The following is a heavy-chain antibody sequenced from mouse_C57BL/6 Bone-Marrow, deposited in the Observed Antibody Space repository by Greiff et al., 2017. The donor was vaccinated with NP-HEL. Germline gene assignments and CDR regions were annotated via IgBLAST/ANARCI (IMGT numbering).Heavy chain of an antibody. CDR1: GFTFSSYG. V-gene: IGHV5-6*01. CDR3: ARPEDYSNYEAY. D-gene: IGHD2-5*01. J-gene: IGHJ3*01. CDR2: ISSGGSYT. Sequence: EVKLVESGGDLVKPGGSLKLSCAASGFTFSSYGMSWVRQTPDKRLEWVATISSGGSYTYYPDSVKGRFTISRDNAKNTLYLQMSSLKSEDTAMYYCARPEDYSNYEAYWGQGTLVTVSA.